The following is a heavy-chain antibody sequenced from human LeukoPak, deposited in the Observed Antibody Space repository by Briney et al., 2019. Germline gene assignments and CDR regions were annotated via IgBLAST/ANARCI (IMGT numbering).Heavy chain of an antibody. D-gene: IGHD2-21*01. CDR1: GFTFSSYG. V-gene: IGHV3-30*02. CDR3: ARDPGGRIVAADY. J-gene: IGHJ4*02. CDR2: IRYDGSNK. Sequence: GGSLRLSCAASGFTFSSYGMHWVRQAPGKGLEWVAFIRYDGSNKYYADSVKGRFTISRDNSKNTLYLQMNSLRAEDTAVYYCARDPGGRIVAADYWGQGTLVTVSS.